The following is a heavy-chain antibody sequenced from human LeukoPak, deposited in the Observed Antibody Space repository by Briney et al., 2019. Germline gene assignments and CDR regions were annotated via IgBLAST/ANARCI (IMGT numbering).Heavy chain of an antibody. V-gene: IGHV3-23*01. D-gene: IGHD3-10*02. Sequence: GGSLRLSCAASGFTFSSYAMSWARQAPGKRLEWVSAISGSGGSTYYADSVKGRFTISRDNAKNSLYLQMNSLRAEDTAVYYCAELGITMIGGVWGKGTTVTISS. J-gene: IGHJ6*04. CDR3: AELGITMIGGV. CDR1: GFTFSSYA. CDR2: ISGSGGST.